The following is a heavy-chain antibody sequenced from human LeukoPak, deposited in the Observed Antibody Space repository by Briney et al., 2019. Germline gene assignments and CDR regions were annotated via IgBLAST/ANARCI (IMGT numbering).Heavy chain of an antibody. CDR1: GGSISSYY. CDR3: ARELLGAFDY. V-gene: IGHV4-59*01. CDR2: IYYSGST. Sequence: SETLSLTCTVSGGSISSYYWSWIRQPPGKGLEGMGYIYYSGSTNHNPSLKSRVTISVDTSKNQFTLKLSSVTAAYTAVYYWARELLGAFDYWGQGALVTVSS. D-gene: IGHD1-26*01. J-gene: IGHJ4*02.